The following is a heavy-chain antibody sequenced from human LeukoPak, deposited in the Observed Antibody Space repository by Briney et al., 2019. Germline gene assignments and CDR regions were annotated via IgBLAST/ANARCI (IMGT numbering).Heavy chain of an antibody. CDR3: AKGSSDTRPYYFDY. V-gene: IGHV3-23*01. CDR1: GFTFSSYV. CDR2: ITSSRDST. J-gene: IGHJ4*02. D-gene: IGHD3-22*01. Sequence: PGGSLRLSRAASGFTFSSYVMSWVRQAPGKGPEWVSAITSSRDSTYYADSVKGRFTISRDYSKNTLYLQMNSLRAEDTAVYYCAKGSSDTRPYYFDYWGQGTLVIVSS.